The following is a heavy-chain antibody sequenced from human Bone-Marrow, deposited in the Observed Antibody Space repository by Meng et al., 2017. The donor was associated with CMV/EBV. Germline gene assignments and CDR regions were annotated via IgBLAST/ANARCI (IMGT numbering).Heavy chain of an antibody. D-gene: IGHD4-11*01. V-gene: IGHV4-39*07. CDR1: GGSISSSSYY. Sequence: SETLSLTCTVSGGSISSSSYYWGWIRQPPGKGLEWIGSIYYSGSTYYNPSLKSRVTISVDTSKNQFSLNLNSVTAADTAIYYCASITTSYTRFDYWGQGTLVTVSS. CDR3: ASITTSYTRFDY. CDR2: IYYSGST. J-gene: IGHJ4*02.